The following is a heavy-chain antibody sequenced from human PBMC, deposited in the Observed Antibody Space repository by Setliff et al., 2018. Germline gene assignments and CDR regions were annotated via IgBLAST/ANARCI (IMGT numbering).Heavy chain of an antibody. D-gene: IGHD3-22*01. V-gene: IGHV1-18*01. J-gene: IGHJ6*03. CDR2: ISVYSGDT. Sequence: ASVKVSCKASGYTFTSYGVSWVRQAPGQGLEWMGWISVYSGDTNYAQKFQGRVTMTTDTSTSTAYMELRSLRSDDTAVYYCARAGRYYYDSSGYYYDRDYYYYMDVWGKGTTVTVSS. CDR3: ARAGRYYYDSSGYYYDRDYYYYMDV. CDR1: GYTFTSYG.